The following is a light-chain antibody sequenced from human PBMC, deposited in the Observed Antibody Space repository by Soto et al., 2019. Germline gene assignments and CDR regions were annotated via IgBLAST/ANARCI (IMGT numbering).Light chain of an antibody. Sequence: QSALTQPASVSGSPGQSITISCTGTSSDVGGYNYVSWYQQHPGKAPKLMIYEVSYRPSGVSNRFSGSKSGNTASLTISGLQAEDEADYYCSSYTTSSTLFGGGTKLTVL. CDR2: EVS. CDR1: SSDVGGYNY. CDR3: SSYTTSSTL. V-gene: IGLV2-14*01. J-gene: IGLJ2*01.